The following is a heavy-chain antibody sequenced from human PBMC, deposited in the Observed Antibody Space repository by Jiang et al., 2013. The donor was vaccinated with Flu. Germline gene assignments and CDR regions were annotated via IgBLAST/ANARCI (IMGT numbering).Heavy chain of an antibody. CDR2: IIHSGST. CDR3: ARGRYLGSSYNPAFDI. D-gene: IGHD6-6*01. Sequence: VLLKPSETLSLTCGVYGGSFNGYYWSWIRQPPGKGLEWIGEIIHSGSTNYNPSLKSRVTMSVDTFKKEFSLKLHSVTAADTGVYYCARGRYLGSSYNPAFDIWGQGT. CDR1: GGSFNGYY. V-gene: IGHV4-34*01. J-gene: IGHJ3*02.